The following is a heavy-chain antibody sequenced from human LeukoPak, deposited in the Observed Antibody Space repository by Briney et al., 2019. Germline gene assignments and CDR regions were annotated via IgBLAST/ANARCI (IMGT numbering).Heavy chain of an antibody. CDR1: GFTVSSNY. D-gene: IGHD2-21*02. CDR3: ARDRSCGGDCYVPSYSFDY. CDR2: IYSGGST. V-gene: IGHV3-66*01. J-gene: IGHJ4*02. Sequence: GGSLRLSCAASGFTVSSNYMSWVRQAPGKGLEWVSVIYSGGSTYYADSVKGRFTISRDNSKNTLYLQMNSLRAEDTAVYYCARDRSCGGDCYVPSYSFDYWGQGTLVTVSS.